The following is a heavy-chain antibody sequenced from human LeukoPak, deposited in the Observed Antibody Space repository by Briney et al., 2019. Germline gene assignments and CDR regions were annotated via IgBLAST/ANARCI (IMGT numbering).Heavy chain of an antibody. D-gene: IGHD1-26*01. CDR1: GFTFSSCA. V-gene: IGHV3-23*01. CDR3: AKDPIFSGSYGVFDY. CDR2: IIDSGNSI. J-gene: IGHJ4*02. Sequence: GGSLRLSCAASGFTFSSCAMSWVRQAPGKGLEWVSTIIDSGNSIYYADSAEGRFTISRDNSTNTLYLQMNSLRAGDTAVYYCAKDPIFSGSYGVFDYWGLRTLVTVSS.